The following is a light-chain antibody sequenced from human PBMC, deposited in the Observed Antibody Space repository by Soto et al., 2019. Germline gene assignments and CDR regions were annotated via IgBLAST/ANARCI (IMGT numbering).Light chain of an antibody. CDR3: QQYHKWPPFT. CDR1: QRVASN. CDR2: GAS. J-gene: IGKJ4*01. V-gene: IGKV3-15*01. Sequence: EIVMTQSPATLSVSPGERATLSCRASQRVASNLAWYQQKPGQAPRLLIYGASTRATGIPARFSGSGSGTEFTLTISSLQSEDFAVYYCQQYHKWPPFTFGGGTKVDIK.